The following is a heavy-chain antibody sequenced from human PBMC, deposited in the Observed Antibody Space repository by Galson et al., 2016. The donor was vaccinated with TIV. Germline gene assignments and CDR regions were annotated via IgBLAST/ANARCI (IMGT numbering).Heavy chain of an antibody. CDR3: ARVSGENYFDF. CDR2: ISDAGNT. D-gene: IGHD3-3*01. CDR1: GLSVSINY. V-gene: IGHV3-53*01. Sequence: SLRLSCAASGLSVSINYMTWVRQAPGKGLEWVSLISDAGNTYYSESVRGRFTISRDNSKNTVSMQLNSLRAEDTAVYFCARVSGENYFDFWGQGILVTVSS. J-gene: IGHJ4*02.